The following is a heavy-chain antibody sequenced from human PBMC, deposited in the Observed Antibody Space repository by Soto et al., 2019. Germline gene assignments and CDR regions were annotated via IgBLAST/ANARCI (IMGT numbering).Heavy chain of an antibody. CDR3: YSAGIAVAGTPYSFDY. J-gene: IGHJ4*02. CDR1: GYTFTRYG. Sequence: QVQLVQSGAEVKKPGASVKVSCKASGYTFTRYGISWVRQAPGQGLEWMGWISAYSGKTNYTQKLQGRVTMTTDTPTSTAYMELRSLRSDDAAVYYCYSAGIAVAGTPYSFDYWGQGTLVTVSS. V-gene: IGHV1-18*01. D-gene: IGHD6-19*01. CDR2: ISAYSGKT.